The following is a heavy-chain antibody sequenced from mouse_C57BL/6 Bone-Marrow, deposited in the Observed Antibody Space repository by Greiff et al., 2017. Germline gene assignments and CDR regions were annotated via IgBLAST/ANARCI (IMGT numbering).Heavy chain of an antibody. CDR3: SRAGYDFGY. Sequence: VQLQQSGPELVKPGASVKISCKASGYTFTDYYMNWVKQSHGQSLEWIGDINPNNGGTSYNQKVKGKATLTVDKSSSTAYMELRSLTSEDSAVYFCSRAGYDFGYWCQGTTLTVSS. V-gene: IGHV1-26*01. D-gene: IGHD2-2*01. CDR1: GYTFTDYY. J-gene: IGHJ2*01. CDR2: INPNNGGT.